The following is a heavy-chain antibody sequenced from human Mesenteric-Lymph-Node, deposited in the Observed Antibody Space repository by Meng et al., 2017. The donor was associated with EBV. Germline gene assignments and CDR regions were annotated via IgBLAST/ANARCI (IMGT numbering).Heavy chain of an antibody. V-gene: IGHV4-4*02. D-gene: IGHD1-26*01. CDR2: IYHGGST. CDR1: GGSISSSNW. J-gene: IGHJ2*01. CDR3: ARGEIVRGEWYFDL. Sequence: GQCQESGPGLVRPSGTLSLTWFVSGGSISSSNWWSWVRQSPGKGLEWIGEIYHGGSTNYNPSLKSRVTMSVDKSQNQFSLKLTSVTAADRAIYYCARGEIVRGEWYFDLWGRGTLVTVSS.